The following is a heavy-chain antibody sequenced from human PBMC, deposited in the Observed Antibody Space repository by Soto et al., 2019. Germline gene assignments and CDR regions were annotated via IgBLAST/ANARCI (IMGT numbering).Heavy chain of an antibody. CDR2: IWYDGSNK. CDR1: GFTFSSYG. V-gene: IGHV3-33*01. J-gene: IGHJ3*02. Sequence: HPGGSLRLSCAASGFTFSSYGMHWVRQAPGKGLEWVAVIWYDGSNKYYADSVKGRFTISRDNSKNTLYLQMNSLRAEDTAVYYCARFGAAGTAYDAFDIWGQGTMVTVSS. D-gene: IGHD6-13*01. CDR3: ARFGAAGTAYDAFDI.